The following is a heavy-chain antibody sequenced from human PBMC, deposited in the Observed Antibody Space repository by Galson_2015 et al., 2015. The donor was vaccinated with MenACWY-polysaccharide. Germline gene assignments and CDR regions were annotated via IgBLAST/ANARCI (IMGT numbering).Heavy chain of an antibody. Sequence: SLRLSCAASGFTFSNAWMSWVRQAPGKGLEWVGRIKSKTDGGTTDYAAPVKGRFNISRDDSKNTLYLQMNSLKTEDTAVYYCTTDWQQLTPYYYGMDVWGQGTTVTVSS. CDR2: IKSKTDGGTT. CDR1: GFTFSNAW. V-gene: IGHV3-15*01. J-gene: IGHJ6*02. D-gene: IGHD6-13*01. CDR3: TTDWQQLTPYYYGMDV.